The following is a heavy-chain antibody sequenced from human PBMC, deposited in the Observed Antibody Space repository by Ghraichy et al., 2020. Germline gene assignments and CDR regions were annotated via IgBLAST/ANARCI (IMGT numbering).Heavy chain of an antibody. J-gene: IGHJ2*01. Sequence: LSLTCAASGFTFSSYDMHWVRQGAGKGLEWVSGIGTAGDANYPGSVKGRFTISRENAKNSFYLQMNSLRAGDTAVYFCARAVYYDGSFYQRYFDLWGRGTLVTVSS. CDR1: GFTFSSYD. CDR2: IGTAGDA. CDR3: ARAVYYDGSFYQRYFDL. V-gene: IGHV3-13*01. D-gene: IGHD3-22*01.